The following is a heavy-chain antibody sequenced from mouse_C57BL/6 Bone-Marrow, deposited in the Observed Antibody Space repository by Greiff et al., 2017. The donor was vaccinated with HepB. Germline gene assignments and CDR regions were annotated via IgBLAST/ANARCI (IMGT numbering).Heavy chain of an antibody. V-gene: IGHV1-62-2*01. CDR2: FYPGSGSI. CDR1: GYTFTEYN. CDR3: ARHAPMEAYQILYFDY. D-gene: IGHD2-10*01. J-gene: IGHJ2*01. Sequence: QVQLQQSGAELVKPGASVKLSCKASGYTFTEYNIHWVKQRSGQGLEWIGWFYPGSGSIKYNEKFKDKATLTADKSSSTVYMELSSLTSEDSAVYFCARHAPMEAYQILYFDYWGQGTTLTVSS.